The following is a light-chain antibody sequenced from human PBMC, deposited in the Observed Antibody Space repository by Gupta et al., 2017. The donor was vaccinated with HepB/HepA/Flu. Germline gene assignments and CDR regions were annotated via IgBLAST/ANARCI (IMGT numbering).Light chain of an antibody. V-gene: IGLV2-18*02. J-gene: IGLJ2*01. Sequence: QSALANPPSVSGAPGQPVPTSCTGTNSDVGSFNRVSWYQQSPGTAPKFMIYEVTNRASGVPDRFSGSKSGNTASLTISGLQAEDEGDYYCCSYTRTSTWVFGGGTRVTVL. CDR1: NSDVGSFNR. CDR2: EVT. CDR3: CSYTRTSTWV.